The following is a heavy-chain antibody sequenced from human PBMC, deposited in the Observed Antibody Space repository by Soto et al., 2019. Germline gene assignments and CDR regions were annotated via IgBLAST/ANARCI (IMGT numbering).Heavy chain of an antibody. D-gene: IGHD3-16*01. V-gene: IGHV3-11*05. CDR2: ISSSSSYT. CDR1: GFTFSDYY. Sequence: QVQLVESGGGLVKPGGSLRLSCAASGFTFSDYYMSWIRQAPGKGLEWVSYISSSSSYTNYADSVKGRFTITRDNAKNSLYLQMNSLRAEDTAVYYCARGAYYYYGMDVWGQGTTVTVSS. J-gene: IGHJ6*02. CDR3: ARGAYYYYGMDV.